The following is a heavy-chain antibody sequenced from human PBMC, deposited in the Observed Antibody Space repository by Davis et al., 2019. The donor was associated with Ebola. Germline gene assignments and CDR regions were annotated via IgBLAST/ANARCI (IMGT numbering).Heavy chain of an antibody. CDR2: IYPGDSDT. Sequence: GESLKISCKGSGYSFTNYWIGWVRRLPGKGLEWVGIIYPGDSDTRYSPSFQGQVTISGDKSISTAYLQWSSLKASDTAMYYCARLSKRGSSWYFDGMDVWGKGTTVTVSS. V-gene: IGHV5-51*01. D-gene: IGHD6-13*01. CDR3: ARLSKRGSSWYFDGMDV. J-gene: IGHJ6*04. CDR1: GYSFTNYW.